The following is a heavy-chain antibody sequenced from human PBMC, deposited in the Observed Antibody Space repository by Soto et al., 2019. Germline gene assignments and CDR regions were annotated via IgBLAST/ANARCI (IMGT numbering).Heavy chain of an antibody. V-gene: IGHV1-8*01. D-gene: IGHD1-26*01. CDR3: AIDTTSFSYFNH. CDR2: MNPQSGKT. CDR1: GYTFSNHD. J-gene: IGHJ4*02. Sequence: QVQLVQSGAEAKKPGASVKVSCKASGYTFSNHDINWVRQASGQGLEWMGWMNPQSGKTEYVQKFQGRVTMTRDTSISTAYMEVSSLTSEDTAVYYCAIDTTSFSYFNHWGQGTLVTVSS.